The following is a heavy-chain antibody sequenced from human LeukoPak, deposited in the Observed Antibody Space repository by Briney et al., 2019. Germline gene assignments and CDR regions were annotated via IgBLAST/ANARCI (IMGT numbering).Heavy chain of an antibody. CDR3: ARDTDTAMDV. J-gene: IGHJ6*02. CDR1: GSFSDHY. V-gene: IGHV3-72*01. CDR2: IKNRGESHIT. Sequence: GGSLRLSCVASGSFSDHYMEWVRQAPGKGLEWIGRIKNRGESHITQYAASVNGRFTASRDDSKNSLYLQMNNLKTEDTAVYYCARDTDTAMDVWGQGTTVTVSS.